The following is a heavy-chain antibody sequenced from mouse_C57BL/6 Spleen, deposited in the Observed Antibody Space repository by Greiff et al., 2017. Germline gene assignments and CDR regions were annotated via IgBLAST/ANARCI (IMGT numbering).Heavy chain of an antibody. V-gene: IGHV1-59*01. Sequence: VQLQQPGAELVRPGTSVKLSCKASGYTFTSYWMHWVKQRPGQGLEWIGVIDPSDSYTNYNQKFKGKATLTVDTSSSTAYMQLSSLTSEDSAVYYCARLPLYYFGDWGQGTTLAVSS. CDR3: ARLPLYYFGD. CDR2: IDPSDSYT. CDR1: GYTFTSYW. J-gene: IGHJ2*01.